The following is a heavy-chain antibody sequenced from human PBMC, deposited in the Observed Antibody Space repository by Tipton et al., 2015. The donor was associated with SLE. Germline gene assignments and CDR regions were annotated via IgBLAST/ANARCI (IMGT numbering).Heavy chain of an antibody. Sequence: TLSLTCTVSGGSISSYYWGWVRQPPGKGLEWIGTMYYTGTTYYNPSLKSRVTISVDTSKNQFSLKLSSVTAADTAVYYCARPMGDYWGQGTLVTVSS. CDR3: ARPMGDY. CDR1: GGSISSYY. CDR2: MYYTGTT. V-gene: IGHV4-39*07. D-gene: IGHD3-10*01. J-gene: IGHJ4*02.